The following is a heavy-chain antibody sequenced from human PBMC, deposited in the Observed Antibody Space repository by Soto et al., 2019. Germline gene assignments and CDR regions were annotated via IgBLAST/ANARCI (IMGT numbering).Heavy chain of an antibody. D-gene: IGHD2-15*01. J-gene: IGHJ6*02. CDR2: IIPIFGTA. CDR1: GGTFSSYA. Sequence: SGKVSCKASGGTFSSYAISWVRQAPGQGLEWLGGIIPIFGTANYAQKFQGRVTITADKSTSTAYMELSSLRSEDTAVYYCARFLAVGDYYYGMDVWGQGTTVTVSS. V-gene: IGHV1-69*06. CDR3: ARFLAVGDYYYGMDV.